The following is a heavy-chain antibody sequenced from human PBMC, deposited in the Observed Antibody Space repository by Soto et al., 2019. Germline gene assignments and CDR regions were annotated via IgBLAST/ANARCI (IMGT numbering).Heavy chain of an antibody. D-gene: IGHD3-3*01. Sequence: QVQLQESGPGLVKPSQTLSLTCTVSGGSISSGDYYWSWIRQPPGKGLAWIGYIYYSGSTYYNPSLKSRVTISVDTSKTQYSLKLSYVTAADTAVYYCAREGKLRFLEWFYNWFDPWGQGTLVTVSS. CDR2: IYYSGST. J-gene: IGHJ5*02. CDR1: GGSISSGDYY. V-gene: IGHV4-30-4*01. CDR3: AREGKLRFLEWFYNWFDP.